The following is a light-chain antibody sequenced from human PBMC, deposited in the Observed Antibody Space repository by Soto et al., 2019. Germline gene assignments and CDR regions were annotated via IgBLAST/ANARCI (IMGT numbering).Light chain of an antibody. CDR1: QSISSY. Sequence: DIQMTQSPSSLSASVGDRVTITCRASQSISSYLNWYQQKPGKAPKLLIYAASSLQSGVPSRFSGSGSGTDFTLTFSSLQPEDFATYYCQQSYSTAPNKFGQGTKVEIK. CDR2: AAS. CDR3: QQSYSTAPNK. V-gene: IGKV1-39*01. J-gene: IGKJ1*01.